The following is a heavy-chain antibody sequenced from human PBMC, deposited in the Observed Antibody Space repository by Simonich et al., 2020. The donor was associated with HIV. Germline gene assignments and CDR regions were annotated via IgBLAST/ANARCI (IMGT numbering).Heavy chain of an antibody. J-gene: IGHJ4*02. CDR3: AKDKGAYYGSGSPVY. CDR1: GFTFDDYA. V-gene: IGHV3-9*01. Sequence: EVQLVESGGGLVQPGRSLRLSCAASGFTFDDYAMHWVRQAPGKGLEWVSGISWNSGSIGYADSVKGRFTSSRDNAKNSLYLQMNSLRAEDTALYYCAKDKGAYYGSGSPVYWGQGTLVTVSS. CDR2: ISWNSGSI. D-gene: IGHD3-10*01.